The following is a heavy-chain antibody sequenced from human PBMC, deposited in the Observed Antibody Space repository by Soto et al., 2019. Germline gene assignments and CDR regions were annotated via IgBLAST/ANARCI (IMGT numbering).Heavy chain of an antibody. CDR3: ARGQYSSGWYYYYYGMDV. J-gene: IGHJ6*02. Sequence: QVQLQQWGAGLLKPSETLSLTCAVYGGSFSGYYWSWIRQPPGKGLEWIGEINHSGSTNYNPSLKSRVTISVDTSQNQFSLKLSSVTAADTAVYYCARGQYSSGWYYYYYGMDVWGQGTTVTVSS. CDR2: INHSGST. CDR1: GGSFSGYY. V-gene: IGHV4-34*01. D-gene: IGHD6-19*01.